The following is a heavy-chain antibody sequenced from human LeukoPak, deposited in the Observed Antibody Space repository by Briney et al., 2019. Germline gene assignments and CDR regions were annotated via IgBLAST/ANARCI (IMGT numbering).Heavy chain of an antibody. J-gene: IGHJ4*02. CDR1: GGSISSSSYY. CDR2: IYYSGST. V-gene: IGHV4-39*01. D-gene: IGHD5-18*01. Sequence: SETLSLTCTVSGGSISSSSYYWGWIRQPPGKGLEWIGSIYYSGSTYYNPSLKSRVTISVDTSKNQFSLKLSSVTAADTAVYYCAWIQLWVPDFDYWGQGTLVTVSS. CDR3: AWIQLWVPDFDY.